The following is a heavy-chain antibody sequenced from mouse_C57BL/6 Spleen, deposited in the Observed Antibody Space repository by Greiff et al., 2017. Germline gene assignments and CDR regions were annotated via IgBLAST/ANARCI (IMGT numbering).Heavy chain of an antibody. CDR2: INPSNGGT. J-gene: IGHJ3*01. Sequence: QVQLQQPGTELVKPGASVTLSCKASGYTFTSYWMHWVKQRPGQGLEWIGNINPSNGGTNYTEKFKSKATLTVDKSSSTAYMQLSSLTSEDSAVYYCAREDYDEAWFAYWGQGTLVSVCA. CDR3: AREDYDEAWFAY. V-gene: IGHV1-53*01. D-gene: IGHD2-4*01. CDR1: GYTFTSYW.